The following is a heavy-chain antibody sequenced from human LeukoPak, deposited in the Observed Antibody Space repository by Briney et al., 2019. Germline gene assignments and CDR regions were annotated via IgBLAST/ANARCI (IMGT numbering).Heavy chain of an antibody. CDR2: INHSGST. CDR3: ARAVRGPEAYYYGMDV. D-gene: IGHD1-14*01. Sequence: SETLSLTCAVYGGSFSGYYWSWIRQPPGKGLEWIGEINHSGSTNYNPSLKSRVTISVDTSKNQFSLKLSSVTAADTAVYYCARAVRGPEAYYYGMDVWGQGTTVTVSS. CDR1: GGSFSGYY. J-gene: IGHJ6*02. V-gene: IGHV4-34*01.